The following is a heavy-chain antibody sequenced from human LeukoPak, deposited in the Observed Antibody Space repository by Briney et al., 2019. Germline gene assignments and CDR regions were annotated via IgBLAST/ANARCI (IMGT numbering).Heavy chain of an antibody. Sequence: ASVKVSCKASGYTFTGYYMHWVRQAPGQGLEWMGWINPNSGGTNYAQKFQGRVTMTTDTSTSTAYMELRSLRSDDTAVYYCARDSTVHDYGDSYNWFDPWGQGTLVTVSS. V-gene: IGHV1-2*02. J-gene: IGHJ5*02. CDR2: INPNSGGT. D-gene: IGHD4-17*01. CDR3: ARDSTVHDYGDSYNWFDP. CDR1: GYTFTGYY.